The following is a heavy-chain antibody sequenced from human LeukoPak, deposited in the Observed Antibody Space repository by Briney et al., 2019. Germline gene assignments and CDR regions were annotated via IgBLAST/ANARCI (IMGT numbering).Heavy chain of an antibody. J-gene: IGHJ6*02. CDR1: GFTFSSYW. Sequence: PGGSLRLSCAASGFTFSSYWMSWVRQAPGKGLEWVANIKQDGSEKYYADSVKGRFTISRDNSKNTLYLQMSSLRAEDTAVYYCARDLATYYYYYYGMDVWGQGTTVTVSS. CDR3: ARDLATYYYYYYGMDV. CDR2: IKQDGSEK. V-gene: IGHV3-7*01. D-gene: IGHD3-3*02.